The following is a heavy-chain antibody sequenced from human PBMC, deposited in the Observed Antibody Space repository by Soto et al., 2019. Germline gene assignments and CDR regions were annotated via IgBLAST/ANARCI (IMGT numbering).Heavy chain of an antibody. CDR1: GFTFSSYG. Sequence: PGGSLRLSCAASGFTFSSYGMHWVRQAPGKGLEWVAVIWYDGSNKYYADSVKGRFTISRDNSKNTLYLQMSSLRAEDTAVYYCVKAPSPAALEVLDYWGQGTLVTISS. D-gene: IGHD6-13*01. V-gene: IGHV3-30*02. J-gene: IGHJ4*02. CDR3: VKAPSPAALEVLDY. CDR2: IWYDGSNK.